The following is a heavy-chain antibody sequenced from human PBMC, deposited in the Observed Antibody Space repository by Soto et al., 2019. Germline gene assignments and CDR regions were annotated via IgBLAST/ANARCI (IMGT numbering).Heavy chain of an antibody. V-gene: IGHV1-18*01. D-gene: IGHD5-12*01. CDR2: ISAYNGNT. Sequence: QVQLVQSGAEVKKPGAPVKVSCKASGYTFTSYGISWVLQAPGQGLEWMGWISAYNGNTNYAQKLQGRVTMTTDTSTSTGYMELRSLRSDDTAVYYCARRVSGGYSGYDLLDYWGQGTLVTVSS. CDR1: GYTFTSYG. CDR3: ARRVSGGYSGYDLLDY. J-gene: IGHJ4*02.